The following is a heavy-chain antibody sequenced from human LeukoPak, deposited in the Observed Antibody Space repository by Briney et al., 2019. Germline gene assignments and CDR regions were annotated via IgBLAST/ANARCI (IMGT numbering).Heavy chain of an antibody. CDR3: ARGPFSVFDY. V-gene: IGHV4-34*01. Sequence: PSETLSLTCAVYGGSFSGYYWGWIRQPPGKGLEWIGEINHSGSTNYNPSLKSRVTISVDTSKNQFSLKLSSVTAADTAVYYCARGPFSVFDYWGQGTLVTVSS. D-gene: IGHD2/OR15-2a*01. J-gene: IGHJ4*02. CDR2: INHSGST. CDR1: GGSFSGYY.